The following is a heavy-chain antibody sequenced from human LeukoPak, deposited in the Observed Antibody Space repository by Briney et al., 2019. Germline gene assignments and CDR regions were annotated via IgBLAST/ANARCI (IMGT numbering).Heavy chain of an antibody. Sequence: GGSLRLSRAASGFTFSTYSMNWVRQAPGKGLEWVSFIDTSTSYIYYGDSVKGRFTISRDNAKNSLYLQMNGLRAEDTAVYYCARGRSITLLRGVAMSDGFDIWGQGAMVTVSS. CDR3: ARGRSITLLRGVAMSDGFDI. J-gene: IGHJ3*02. V-gene: IGHV3-21*01. CDR1: GFTFSTYS. CDR2: IDTSTSYI. D-gene: IGHD3-10*01.